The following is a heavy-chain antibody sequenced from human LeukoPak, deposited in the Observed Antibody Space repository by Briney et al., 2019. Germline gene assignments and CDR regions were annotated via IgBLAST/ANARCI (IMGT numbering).Heavy chain of an antibody. D-gene: IGHD3-3*01. CDR1: GFTFDDYA. CDR2: ITWNSGTI. Sequence: PGGSLRLSCAASGFTFDDYAVHWVRQPPGKGLEWVSGITWNSGTIDYADSVKGRFTISRDNAKNSLYLQMNSLRPEDTALYYCAREGEDFWSGYPYYYYGMDVWGQGTTVTVSS. J-gene: IGHJ6*02. V-gene: IGHV3-9*01. CDR3: AREGEDFWSGYPYYYYGMDV.